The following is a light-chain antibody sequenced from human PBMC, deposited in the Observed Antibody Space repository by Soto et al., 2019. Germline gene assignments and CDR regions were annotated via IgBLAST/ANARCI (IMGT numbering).Light chain of an antibody. J-gene: IGKJ4*01. Sequence: EIVMTQSPATLSVSPGERVTLSCRASQSVSSNLAWYQQKPGQAPRLLIYGASTRATGIPARFSGSGSWTDFTLTISSLQSEDFAVYYCQQYNNWPPLTFGGGTKVEIK. CDR3: QQYNNWPPLT. CDR2: GAS. V-gene: IGKV3D-15*01. CDR1: QSVSSN.